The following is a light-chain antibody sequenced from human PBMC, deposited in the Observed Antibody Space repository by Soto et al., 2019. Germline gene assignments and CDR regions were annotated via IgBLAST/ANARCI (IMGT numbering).Light chain of an antibody. CDR3: QQSYRSPDT. CDR2: GMS. J-gene: IGKJ2*01. V-gene: IGKV1-39*01. Sequence: DIQMTQSPSSLSASVGDRVTITCRASQSISSYLNWYQQNPGEAPKLLSYGMSNLQRGVPSRFSGRGSGTDLTLTISSLQPEDFATYFCQQSYRSPDTFGQGAKLEIK. CDR1: QSISSY.